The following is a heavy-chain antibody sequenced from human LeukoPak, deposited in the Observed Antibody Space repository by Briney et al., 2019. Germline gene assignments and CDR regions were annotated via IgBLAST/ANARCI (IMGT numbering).Heavy chain of an antibody. J-gene: IGHJ2*01. Sequence: GGSLRLSCAASGFIFSSYEMNWVRQAPGKGLEWVSYISSSGSTIYYADSVKGRFTISRDNAKNSLYLQMNSLRAEDTAVYYCARETYYDSNGYYYGGVRYFDLWGRGTLVTVSS. CDR1: GFIFSSYE. CDR3: ARETYYDSNGYYYGGVRYFDL. D-gene: IGHD3-22*01. V-gene: IGHV3-48*03. CDR2: ISSSGSTI.